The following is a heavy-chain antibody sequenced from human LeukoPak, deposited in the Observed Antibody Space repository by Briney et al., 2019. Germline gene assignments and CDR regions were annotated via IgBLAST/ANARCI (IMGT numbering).Heavy chain of an antibody. Sequence: GGSLRLSCVVSGLTVRTEYMSWVRQAPGRGLEWIPVIYDDGRTFYADSVKGRFTISRDNSKNTLFLEANSLRPEDTAVYYCARNMVVGLMDYYDYWGRGTLVTVSS. V-gene: IGHV3-66*02. J-gene: IGHJ4*02. CDR2: IYDDGRT. D-gene: IGHD2-21*01. CDR1: GLTVRTEY. CDR3: ARNMVVGLMDYYDY.